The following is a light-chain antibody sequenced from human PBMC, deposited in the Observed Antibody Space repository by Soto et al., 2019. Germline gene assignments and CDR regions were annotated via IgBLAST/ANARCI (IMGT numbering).Light chain of an antibody. V-gene: IGKV3-20*01. CDR2: GTS. CDR1: QSVSSSY. J-gene: IGKJ1*01. Sequence: ENVLTQSPGTLSLSPGERATLSCRASQSVSSSYFAWYQQKPGQAPSLLIYGTSSRATGIPDRFSGSGSGTDFTLTISTLEPEDFALYYCQQYGSSPWTFGQGTKVEI. CDR3: QQYGSSPWT.